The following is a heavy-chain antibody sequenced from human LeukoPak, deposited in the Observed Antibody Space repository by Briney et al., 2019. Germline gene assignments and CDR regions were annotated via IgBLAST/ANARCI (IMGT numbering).Heavy chain of an antibody. CDR3: ARPGYSGYDFLYVLGY. D-gene: IGHD5-12*01. Sequence: ASVKVSCKASGYTFTGYYMHWVRQAPGQGLEWMGWINPNSGGTNYAQKFQGRVTMTRDTSISTAYMELGRLRSDDTAVYYCARPGYSGYDFLYVLGYWGQGTLVTVSS. J-gene: IGHJ4*02. V-gene: IGHV1-2*02. CDR2: INPNSGGT. CDR1: GYTFTGYY.